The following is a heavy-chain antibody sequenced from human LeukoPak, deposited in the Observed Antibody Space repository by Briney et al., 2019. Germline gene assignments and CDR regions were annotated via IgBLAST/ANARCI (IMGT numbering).Heavy chain of an antibody. CDR3: AKHSGGSCYSSFDY. Sequence: PGGSLRLSCAASGFTFSSYAMSWVRQAPGKGLEWVSAISGSGGSTYYADSVRGRFTISRDNSKNTLYLQMNSLRAEDTAVYYCAKHSGGSCYSSFDYWGQGTLVTVSS. CDR2: ISGSGGST. D-gene: IGHD2-15*01. J-gene: IGHJ4*02. V-gene: IGHV3-23*01. CDR1: GFTFSSYA.